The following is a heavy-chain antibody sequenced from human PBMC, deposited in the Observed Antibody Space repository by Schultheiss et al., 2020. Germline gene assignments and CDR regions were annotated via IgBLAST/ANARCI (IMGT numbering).Heavy chain of an antibody. CDR3: ARSYSHKGGLDF. CDR2: MNPNSGNT. D-gene: IGHD1-26*01. CDR1: GYTFTSYD. J-gene: IGHJ4*02. Sequence: ASVKVSCKASGYTFTSYDINWVRQATGQGLEWMGWMNPNSGNTGYAQKFQGRVTMTRNTSISTAYMELSSLRSEDTAVYYCARSYSHKGGLDFWGQGTLVNVSS. V-gene: IGHV1-8*01.